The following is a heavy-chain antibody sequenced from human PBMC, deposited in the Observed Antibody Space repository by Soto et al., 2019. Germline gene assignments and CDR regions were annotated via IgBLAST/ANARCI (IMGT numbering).Heavy chain of an antibody. Sequence: EVQLVESGGGLVQPGRSLRLSCAASGFTFDHYAMHWVRQVPGKGLEWVSGISWNSGSIGYADSVKGRFTISRDNAKNSLYLQMNSLRAEDTALYYCARDEGGYDILTGYYKAHHFDQWGQGALVTVSS. D-gene: IGHD3-9*01. CDR1: GFTFDHYA. CDR3: ARDEGGYDILTGYYKAHHFDQ. J-gene: IGHJ4*02. CDR2: ISWNSGSI. V-gene: IGHV3-9*01.